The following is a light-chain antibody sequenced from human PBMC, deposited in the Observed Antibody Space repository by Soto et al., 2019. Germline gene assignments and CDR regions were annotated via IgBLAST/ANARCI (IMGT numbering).Light chain of an antibody. CDR1: QSVSSSY. J-gene: IGKJ5*01. CDR3: EQDGSSLIS. CDR2: GAS. V-gene: IGKV3-20*01. Sequence: EIVLTQSPGTLSLSPGERATLSCRASQSVSSSYLAWYQQKPGQAPRLLIYGASSRATGIPDRFSGSGSGTDFTLTIRRLEREDVAVYYCEQDGSSLISFGLGTRLEIK.